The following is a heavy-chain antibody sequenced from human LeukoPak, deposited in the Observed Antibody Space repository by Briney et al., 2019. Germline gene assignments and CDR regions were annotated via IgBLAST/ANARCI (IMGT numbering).Heavy chain of an antibody. CDR3: ARERYFDSNYFDY. V-gene: IGHV3-74*01. Sequence: GGSLRLSCAASGLTLSSYWMHWVRQAPGKGLVWVSRINSDGSSTSYADSVKGRFTISRDNAKNTLYLQMNSLRAEDTAVYYCARERYFDSNYFDYWGQGTLVTVSS. CDR2: INSDGSST. J-gene: IGHJ4*02. CDR1: GLTLSSYW. D-gene: IGHD3-9*01.